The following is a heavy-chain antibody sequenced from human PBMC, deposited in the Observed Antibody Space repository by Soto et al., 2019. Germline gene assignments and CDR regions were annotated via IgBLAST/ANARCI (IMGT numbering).Heavy chain of an antibody. V-gene: IGHV5-51*01. J-gene: IGHJ6*02. CDR2: IYPGDSDT. CDR1: GYSFPSSW. D-gene: IGHD5-18*01. CDR3: ARWAPGDTAMVTVYYYGMDV. Sequence: PGASLKISCKGSGYSFPSSWIGWVRQLPGKGLEWMAIIYPGDSDTRYSPSCQGQVTISAGKSISTAYLQWSSLKASDTAMYYCARWAPGDTAMVTVYYYGMDVWGQGTTVTVSS.